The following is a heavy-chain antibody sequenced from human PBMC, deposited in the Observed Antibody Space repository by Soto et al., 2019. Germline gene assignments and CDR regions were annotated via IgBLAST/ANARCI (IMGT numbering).Heavy chain of an antibody. J-gene: IGHJ4*02. CDR1: GGNFIGYY. CDR2: INHSGST. D-gene: IGHD6-6*01. CDR3: ARRSIAARRVDY. V-gene: IGHV4-34*01. Sequence: SETLSLTSTVYGGNFIGYYWSWIRQPPGKGLEWIGEINHSGSTNYNPSLKSRVTISVDTSKNQFSLKLSSVTAADTAVYYCARRSIAARRVDYWGQGTLVTVSS.